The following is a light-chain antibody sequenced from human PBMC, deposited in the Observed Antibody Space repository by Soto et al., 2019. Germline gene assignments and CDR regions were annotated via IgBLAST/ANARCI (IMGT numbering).Light chain of an antibody. J-gene: IGKJ1*01. CDR1: QSISNW. CDR2: DAS. V-gene: IGKV1-5*01. CDR3: QQYNSYWGT. Sequence: DIQMTQSPSTLSASVVDRVTITCRASQSISNWLAWYQQKQGKAPKLLIYDASSLESGVPSRFSGSGSGTEFTLTISSMQPDDFATYYCQQYNSYWGTFGQGTKV.